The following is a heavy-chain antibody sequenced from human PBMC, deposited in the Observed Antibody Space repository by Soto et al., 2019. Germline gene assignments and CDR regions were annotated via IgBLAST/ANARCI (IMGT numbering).Heavy chain of an antibody. CDR2: IYYSGST. V-gene: IGHV4-31*03. D-gene: IGHD3-10*01. CDR3: ARVFYYGIDP. CDR1: GGSISSYY. J-gene: IGHJ5*02. Sequence: SETLSLTCTVSGGSISSYYWGWIRQHPGKGLEWIGYIYYSGSTYYHPSLKIRDTISVHTSKNQFPPKLSSVTAADTAVYYCARVFYYGIDPWGQGTLVTVSS.